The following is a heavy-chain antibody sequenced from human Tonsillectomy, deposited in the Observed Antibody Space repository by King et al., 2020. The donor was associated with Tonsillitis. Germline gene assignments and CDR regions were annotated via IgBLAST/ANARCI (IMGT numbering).Heavy chain of an antibody. V-gene: IGHV3-7*01. CDR1: GFTFSGYW. Sequence: VQLVESGGGLVQPGGSLRLSCAASGFTFSGYWMNWVRQAPGKGLEWVANIKYDGSEKYYVDSVRGRFTISRDNAKNSLYLQVNSLSPADTAVYYCARDDVRYFDYWGQGTLVTVSS. CDR2: IKYDGSEK. D-gene: IGHD1-14*01. CDR3: ARDDVRYFDY. J-gene: IGHJ4*02.